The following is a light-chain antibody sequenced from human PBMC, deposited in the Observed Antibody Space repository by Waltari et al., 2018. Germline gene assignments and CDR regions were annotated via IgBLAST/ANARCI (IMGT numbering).Light chain of an antibody. J-gene: IGKJ4*01. Sequence: IQLTQSPSSLSASVGDRVTITCRASQDINSFLAWYQQKPEKAPKVLIYAASTLQSGVPSRFSRSGSGTEFTLTLSSLQPEDFATYYCQHFKSYPLTFGGGTKVEIK. V-gene: IGKV1-9*01. CDR2: AAS. CDR1: QDINSF. CDR3: QHFKSYPLT.